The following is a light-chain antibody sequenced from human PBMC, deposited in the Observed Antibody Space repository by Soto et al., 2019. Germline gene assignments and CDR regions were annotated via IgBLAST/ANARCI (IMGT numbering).Light chain of an antibody. CDR1: SSDVGRYNL. CDR3: CSYAGSSTYV. Sequence: HSVLTHPASVYGSPGDAIPISCTETSSDVGRYNLVSWYQQQPGKAPKLMIYEVTKRPSGVSNRFSGSKSDNTASLTISGLQAEDEADYYCCSYAGSSTYVFGTGTKVTVL. CDR2: EVT. J-gene: IGLJ1*01. V-gene: IGLV2-23*02.